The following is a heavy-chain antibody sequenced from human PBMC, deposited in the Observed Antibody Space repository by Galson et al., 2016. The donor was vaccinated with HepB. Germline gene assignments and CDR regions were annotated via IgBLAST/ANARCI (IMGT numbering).Heavy chain of an antibody. D-gene: IGHD1-26*01. V-gene: IGHV6-1*01. CDR2: TYYRSKWYN. J-gene: IGHJ6*04. CDR1: GDSVSTKSAA. CDR3: ARGVAPWALGSLGFHMDV. Sequence: CAISGDSVSTKSAAWNWIRQSPSRGLEWLGRTYYRSKWYNEYAVSVQSRITINPDTSKNQFSLQLNSVTLEDTAVYYCARGVAPWALGSLGFHMDVWGRGTTGIVSS.